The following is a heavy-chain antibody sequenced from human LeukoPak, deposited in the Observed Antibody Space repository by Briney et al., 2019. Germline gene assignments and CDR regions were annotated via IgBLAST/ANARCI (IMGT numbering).Heavy chain of an antibody. CDR2: IIPILGIA. CDR3: ARVVGATTVNWFDP. Sequence: SVKVSCKASGGTFSSYAISWVRQAPGQGLEWMGRIIPILGIANYAQKFQGRVTITADKSTSTAYMELSSLRSEDTAVYYCARVVGATTVNWFDPWGQGTLVTVSS. D-gene: IGHD1-26*01. CDR1: GGTFSSYA. J-gene: IGHJ5*02. V-gene: IGHV1-69*04.